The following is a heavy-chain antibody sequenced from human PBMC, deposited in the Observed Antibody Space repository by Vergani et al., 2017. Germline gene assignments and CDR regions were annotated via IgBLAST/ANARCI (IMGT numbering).Heavy chain of an antibody. Sequence: QLQLQESGSGLVKPSGTLSLTCAVSGGSISSSNWWSWVRQPPGKGLEWIGEIYHSGSTYYNPSLKSRVTISVDTSKNQFSLKLSSVTAADTAVYYCARAHDYGDYEYWYFDLWGRGTLVTVSS. D-gene: IGHD4-17*01. V-gene: IGHV4-4*02. J-gene: IGHJ2*01. CDR2: IYHSGST. CDR1: GGSISSSNW. CDR3: ARAHDYGDYEYWYFDL.